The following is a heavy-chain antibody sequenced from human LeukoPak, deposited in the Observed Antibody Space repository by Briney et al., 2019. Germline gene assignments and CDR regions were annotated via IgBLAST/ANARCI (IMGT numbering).Heavy chain of an antibody. J-gene: IGHJ6*04. CDR3: AKEEYYYDSSTYYQGMDV. CDR1: GFTFSSYA. D-gene: IGHD3-22*01. V-gene: IGHV3-30*04. Sequence: GRSLRLSCAASGFTFSSYAMHWVRQAPGKGLQWVAVISYDGSNKYYADSVKGRFTISRDNSKNTLYLQMNSLRAEDTAVYYCAKEEYYYDSSTYYQGMDVWGKGTTVTVSS. CDR2: ISYDGSNK.